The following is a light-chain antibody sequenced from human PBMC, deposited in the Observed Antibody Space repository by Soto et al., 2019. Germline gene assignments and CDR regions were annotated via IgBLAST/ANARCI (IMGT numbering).Light chain of an antibody. Sequence: QSALTQPASVSGSPGQSITISCTGTSSDIGSYNFVSWYQQHPGKAPKLMIYEGSKRPSGVSNRFSGSKSGNTASLTISGLQTEDEADYDCCSYAGSSTPVVFGGGTKLTVL. CDR2: EGS. J-gene: IGLJ2*01. V-gene: IGLV2-23*01. CDR3: CSYAGSSTPVV. CDR1: SSDIGSYNF.